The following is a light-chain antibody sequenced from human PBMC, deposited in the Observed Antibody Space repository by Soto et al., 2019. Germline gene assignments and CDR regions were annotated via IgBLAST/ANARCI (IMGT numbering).Light chain of an antibody. CDR3: SSSAGTNSFVL. V-gene: IGLV2-8*01. CDR1: SSDIGGYNS. J-gene: IGLJ3*02. Sequence: QSALTQPPSASGSPGQSVTISCTGTSSDIGGYNSVSWYQQHPGKAPKLMIYEVNKRPLGVPERFSGSKSRNTASLTVSGLQADDEADYYCSSSAGTNSFVLFGGGTKLTVL. CDR2: EVN.